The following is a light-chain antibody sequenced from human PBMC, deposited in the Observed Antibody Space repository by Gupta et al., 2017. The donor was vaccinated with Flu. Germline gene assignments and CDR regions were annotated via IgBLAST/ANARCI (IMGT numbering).Light chain of an antibody. J-gene: IGLJ2*01. V-gene: IGLV2-14*04. Sequence: TISGTETSSDVGGYNYVSWYQQRPGKAPKLMIYDVSNRPSGGSNRFSGSKSGNTASLTISGLQAEDEADYYCSSYTSGSALVVVFGGGTKLTVL. CDR2: DVS. CDR3: SSYTSGSALVVV. CDR1: SSDVGGYNY.